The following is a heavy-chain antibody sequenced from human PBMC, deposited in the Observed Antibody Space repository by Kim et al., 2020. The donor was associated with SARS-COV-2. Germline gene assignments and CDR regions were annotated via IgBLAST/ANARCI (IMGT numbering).Heavy chain of an antibody. CDR3: LGGFYFDY. CDR2: IDCGNGNT. J-gene: IGHJ4*02. Sequence: ASVKVSCKTSGHFFTRDSIHWVRQAPGQGLEWMGGIDCGNGNTIYSQKFQGRVTFTTDTSASTAYMELSFLISEDSAVYYCLGGFYFDYWGQGTRVTVSS. D-gene: IGHD3-16*01. CDR1: GHFFTRDS. V-gene: IGHV1-3*01.